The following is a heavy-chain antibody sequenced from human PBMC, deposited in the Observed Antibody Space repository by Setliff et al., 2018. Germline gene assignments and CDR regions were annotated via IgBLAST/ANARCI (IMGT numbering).Heavy chain of an antibody. V-gene: IGHV4-59*01. Sequence: SETLSLTCTVSGGSISSYYWSWIRQPPGKGLEWIGYIYYSGSTNYNPSLKSRVTISVDTSKNQFSLKLSSVTAADTAVYYCARVGRGYRGYASSAFDIWGQGTMVTVSS. CDR2: IYYSGST. D-gene: IGHD5-12*01. CDR1: GGSISSYY. J-gene: IGHJ3*02. CDR3: ARVGRGYRGYASSAFDI.